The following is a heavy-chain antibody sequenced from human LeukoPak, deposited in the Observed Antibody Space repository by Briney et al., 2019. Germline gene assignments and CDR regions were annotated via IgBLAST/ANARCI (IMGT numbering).Heavy chain of an antibody. CDR3: AKACQSGYDYEGAFDI. CDR1: GGTFSSYA. J-gene: IGHJ3*02. CDR2: ISGSGGST. D-gene: IGHD5-12*01. V-gene: IGHV3-23*01. Sequence: GASVKVSCKASGGTFSSYAMSWVRQAPGKGLEWVSAISGSGGSTYYADSVKGRFTISRDNSKNTLYLQMNSLRAEDTAVYYCAKACQSGYDYEGAFDIWGQGTMVTVSS.